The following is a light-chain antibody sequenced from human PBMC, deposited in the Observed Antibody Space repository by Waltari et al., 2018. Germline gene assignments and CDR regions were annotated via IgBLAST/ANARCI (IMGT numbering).Light chain of an antibody. J-gene: IGKJ4*01. CDR1: QTISNN. CDR3: QQSYSTPLT. CDR2: APS. V-gene: IGKV1-39*01. Sequence: DIQMTQSPSSLSASVGDRVTIPCRASQTISNNLNCYQQKPGKAPKLLIYAPSSLQSGVPSRFSGSGSGTDFTLTISSLQPEDFATYVCQQSYSTPLTFGGGTKVEIK.